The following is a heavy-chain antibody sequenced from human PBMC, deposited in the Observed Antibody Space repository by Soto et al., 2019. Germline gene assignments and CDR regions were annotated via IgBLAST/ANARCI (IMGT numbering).Heavy chain of an antibody. CDR2: ISYGGSNK. CDR1: GFTFSSYA. Sequence: LRLSCAASGFTFSSYAMHWVRQAPGKGLEWVAVISYGGSNKYYADSVKGRFTISRDNSKNTLYLQMNSLRAEDTAVYYCARDIDYDILTGYYQGMDVWGQGTTVTVSS. V-gene: IGHV3-30-3*01. D-gene: IGHD3-9*01. J-gene: IGHJ6*02. CDR3: ARDIDYDILTGYYQGMDV.